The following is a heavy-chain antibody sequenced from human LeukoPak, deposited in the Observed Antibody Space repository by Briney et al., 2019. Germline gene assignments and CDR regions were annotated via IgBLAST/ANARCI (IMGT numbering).Heavy chain of an antibody. CDR1: GGSISSSSYY. D-gene: IGHD3-3*01. V-gene: IGHV4-39*01. J-gene: IGHJ5*02. Sequence: SETLSLTCTVSGGSISSSSYYWGWIPQPPGKGLEWIGSIYYSGSTYYNPSLKSRVTISVDTSKNQFSLKLSSVTAADTAVYYCARQATIFGVVGQNWFDPWGQGTLVTVSS. CDR3: ARQATIFGVVGQNWFDP. CDR2: IYYSGST.